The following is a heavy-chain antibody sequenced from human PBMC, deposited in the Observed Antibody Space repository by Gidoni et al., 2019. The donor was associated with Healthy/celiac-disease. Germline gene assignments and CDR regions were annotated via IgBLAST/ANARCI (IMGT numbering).Heavy chain of an antibody. CDR3: ARGQLKGFVEWLSDYYYYYGMDV. Sequence: QFQLQQWGAGLLKPSETLSLPSALYGGSFRAYYWSWIRQHPGTGMEWIGEINNSGSTHYTPSLKSRVNISVDTSKNQVSLKLSSVTAADTAVYYCARGQLKGFVEWLSDYYYYYGMDVWGKGTTVTVSS. V-gene: IGHV4-34*01. CDR2: INNSGST. J-gene: IGHJ6*04. CDR1: GGSFRAYY. D-gene: IGHD3-3*01.